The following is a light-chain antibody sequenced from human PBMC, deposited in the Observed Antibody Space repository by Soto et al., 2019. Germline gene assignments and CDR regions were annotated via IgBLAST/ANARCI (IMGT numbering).Light chain of an antibody. J-gene: IGKJ1*01. CDR3: QQYESYSPWT. CDR1: QSISSW. Sequence: DIQMTQSPSALSASVGDRATLTFRASQSISSWLAWYQQKPGKAPKLLIYDASTLQSGVPSRYSGSGSGTEFTLTISNLQPDDFATYYCQQYESYSPWTFGQGTKVDIK. V-gene: IGKV1-5*01. CDR2: DAS.